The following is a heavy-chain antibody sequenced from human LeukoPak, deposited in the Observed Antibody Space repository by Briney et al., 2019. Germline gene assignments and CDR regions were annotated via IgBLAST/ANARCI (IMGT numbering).Heavy chain of an antibody. CDR3: ARDDSYGKFDY. Sequence: PSETLSLTCSVSGDSISTYFWSWIRQPPGKGLEWIGYVHASGRTNYNPSLKSRVTISVDTSRNQLSLRLTSATAADTAVYYCARDDSYGKFDYWGQGTLVTVSS. J-gene: IGHJ4*02. V-gene: IGHV4-4*08. CDR2: VHASGRT. CDR1: GDSISTYF. D-gene: IGHD5-18*01.